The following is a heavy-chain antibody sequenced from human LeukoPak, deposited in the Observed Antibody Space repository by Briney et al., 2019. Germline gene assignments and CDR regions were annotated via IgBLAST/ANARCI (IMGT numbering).Heavy chain of an antibody. Sequence: SETLSLTCTVSGGSISSYYWSWIRQPPGKGLEWIGYIYYSGSTNYNPSLKSRVTMSVDTSKNQFSLKLSSVTAADTAVYYCARSGNYYDSSGYSDYWGQGTLVTVSS. CDR1: GGSISSYY. D-gene: IGHD3-22*01. V-gene: IGHV4-59*12. CDR2: IYYSGST. CDR3: ARSGNYYDSSGYSDY. J-gene: IGHJ4*02.